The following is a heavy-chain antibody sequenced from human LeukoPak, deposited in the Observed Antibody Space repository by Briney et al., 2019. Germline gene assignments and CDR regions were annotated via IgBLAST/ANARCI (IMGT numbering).Heavy chain of an antibody. J-gene: IGHJ6*02. CDR2: INPGSGGT. Sequence: ASVKVSCKASGYTFAGYYTHWVRQAPGQGLEWMGWINPGSGGTTYAQNFEGRVTMTRDTSISTAYMETSRLRSDDTAVYYCALQPITLSIWGQGTTVTVSS. CDR1: GYTFAGYY. V-gene: IGHV1-2*02. D-gene: IGHD1-20*01. CDR3: ALQPITLSI.